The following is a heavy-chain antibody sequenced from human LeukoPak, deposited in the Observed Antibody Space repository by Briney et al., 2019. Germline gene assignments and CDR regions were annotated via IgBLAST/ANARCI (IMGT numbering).Heavy chain of an antibody. V-gene: IGHV3-21*01. Sequence: PGGSLRLSCAASGFTFSSYSMNWVRQAPGKGLEWVSSISSSSSYIYYADSVKGRFTISRDNAKNSLYLQMNSLRAEDTAVYYCAKGVGGCSSTSCSIYFQHWGQGTLVTVSS. J-gene: IGHJ1*01. D-gene: IGHD2-2*01. CDR3: AKGVGGCSSTSCSIYFQH. CDR2: ISSSSSYI. CDR1: GFTFSSYS.